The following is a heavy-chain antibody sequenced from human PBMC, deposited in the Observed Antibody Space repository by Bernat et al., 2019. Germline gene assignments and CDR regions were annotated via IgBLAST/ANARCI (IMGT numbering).Heavy chain of an antibody. CDR3: ASRSGSSGWATRDY. J-gene: IGHJ4*02. D-gene: IGHD6-19*01. CDR2: IYSGGST. Sequence: EVQLVESGGGLIQPGGSLRLSCAASGFTVSSNYMSWVRQAPGKGLEWVSVIYSGGSTYYADSEKGRFTISRDKTKNTLYRQMNSLRAEDTAVYYCASRSGSSGWATRDYWGQGTLVTVSS. CDR1: GFTVSSNY. V-gene: IGHV3-53*01.